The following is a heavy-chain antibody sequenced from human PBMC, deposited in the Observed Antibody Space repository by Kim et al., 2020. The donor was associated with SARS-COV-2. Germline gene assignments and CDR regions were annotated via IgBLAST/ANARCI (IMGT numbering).Heavy chain of an antibody. D-gene: IGHD1-1*01. J-gene: IGHJ4*02. CDR2: VYPHDGST. V-gene: IGHV1-46*01. CDR3: ARDLEGFDY. Sequence: ASVKVSCKASGYTFTNNYVHWVRLAPGQGLEWMGMVYPHDGSTSYAQNFQGRVTMTSDTSTTTVYMELSSLRSDDTAMYYCARDLEGFDYWVQGTLVTVS. CDR1: GYTFTNNY.